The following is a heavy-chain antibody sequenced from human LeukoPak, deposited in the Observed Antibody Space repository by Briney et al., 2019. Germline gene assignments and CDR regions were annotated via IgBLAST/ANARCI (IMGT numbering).Heavy chain of an antibody. J-gene: IGHJ4*02. V-gene: IGHV3-21*01. CDR3: ARGYYDSSRYYPWGY. Sequence: GGSLRLSCAASGFTFSSYSMNWVRQAPGKGLEWVSSISSSSSYIYYADSVKGRFTISRDNAKNTLYLQMNSLRAEDTAVYYCARGYYDSSRYYPWGYWGQGTLVTVSS. CDR1: GFTFSSYS. CDR2: ISSSSSYI. D-gene: IGHD3-22*01.